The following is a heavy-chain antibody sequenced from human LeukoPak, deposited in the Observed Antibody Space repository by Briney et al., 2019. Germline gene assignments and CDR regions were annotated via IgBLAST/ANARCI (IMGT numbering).Heavy chain of an antibody. J-gene: IGHJ4*02. V-gene: IGHV3-21*01. CDR3: AAHRDDFLTGYFDY. CDR2: ISSSSNYI. Sequence: GGSLRLSCAASGFTFSNYNMNWVRRAPGKGLEWVSSISSSSNYIYYADSVKGRFTISRDNARNSLYLQMNSLRAEDTAMYYCAAHRDDFLTGYFDYWGQGTLVTVSS. D-gene: IGHD3-9*01. CDR1: GFTFSNYN.